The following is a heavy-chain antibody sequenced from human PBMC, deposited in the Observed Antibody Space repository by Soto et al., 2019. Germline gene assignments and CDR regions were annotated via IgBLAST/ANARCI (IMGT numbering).Heavy chain of an antibody. J-gene: IGHJ4*02. CDR2: IIPILGIA. CDR3: ARADLPKYYYGSGTSNGYFDY. V-gene: IGHV1-69*02. Sequence: SVKVSCKASGGTFSSYTISWFRQAPGHGLEWMGRIIPILGIANYAQKFQGRVTITADKSTSTAYMELSSLRSEDTAVYYCARADLPKYYYGSGTSNGYFDYWGQGTLVTVSS. D-gene: IGHD3-10*01. CDR1: GGTFSSYT.